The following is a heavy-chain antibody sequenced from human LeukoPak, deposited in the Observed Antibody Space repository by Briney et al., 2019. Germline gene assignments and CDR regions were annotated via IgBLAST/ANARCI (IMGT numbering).Heavy chain of an antibody. CDR2: TYYRSKWYK. J-gene: IGHJ1*01. V-gene: IGHV6-1*01. CDR3: ARGPSYFQH. Sequence: SQTLSLTCAISGDSFSSNSATWNWIRQSPSRGLEWLGRTYYRSKWYKYYAVSVKGRITINPDTSKNQFSLQLNSVTPEDTAAYYCARGPSYFQHWGQGTLVTVSS. CDR1: GDSFSSNSAT.